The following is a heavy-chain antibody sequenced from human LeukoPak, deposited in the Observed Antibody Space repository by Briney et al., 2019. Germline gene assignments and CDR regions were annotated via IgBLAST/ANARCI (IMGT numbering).Heavy chain of an antibody. CDR2: IYSSGST. CDR3: ARQGDGYNRKGHEVYYMDV. J-gene: IGHJ6*03. V-gene: IGHV4-59*08. Sequence: SETLSLTCTVSGGSINRYYWSWIRQPPGKGLEWIGYIYSSGSTNYNPSLKSRVTISVDTSKNQFSLKLSSVTAADTAVYYCARQGDGYNRKGHEVYYMDVWGKGTTVTVSS. CDR1: GGSINRYY. D-gene: IGHD5-24*01.